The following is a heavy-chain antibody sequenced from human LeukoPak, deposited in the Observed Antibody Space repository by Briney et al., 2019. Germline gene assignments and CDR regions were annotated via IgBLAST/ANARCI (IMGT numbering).Heavy chain of an antibody. CDR1: GFTFSRHA. CDR2: ITGSGGSA. Sequence: GGSLRLSCAASGFTFSRHAMSWVRQAPGKGLEWVSAITGSGGSAYYADSVKGRFTISKDNSKNSLYLQMNSLRAEDTAVYYCARDRLWYCSSTSCLTFDYWGQGTLVTVSA. D-gene: IGHD2-2*01. V-gene: IGHV3-23*01. CDR3: ARDRLWYCSSTSCLTFDY. J-gene: IGHJ4*02.